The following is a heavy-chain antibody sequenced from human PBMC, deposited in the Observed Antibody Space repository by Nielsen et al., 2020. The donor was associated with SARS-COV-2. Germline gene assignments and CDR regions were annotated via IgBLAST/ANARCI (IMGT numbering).Heavy chain of an antibody. V-gene: IGHV5-51*01. J-gene: IGHJ6*02. Sequence: GESLKISCKGSGYSFTIYWIGWVRQMPGKGLEWMGIIWPGDSDTKYSPSFQGQVTISADKSTSTAYLQWSSLKASDTAMYYCARADYYYYYGMDVWGQGTTVTVSS. CDR1: GYSFTIYW. CDR2: IWPGDSDT. CDR3: ARADYYYYYGMDV.